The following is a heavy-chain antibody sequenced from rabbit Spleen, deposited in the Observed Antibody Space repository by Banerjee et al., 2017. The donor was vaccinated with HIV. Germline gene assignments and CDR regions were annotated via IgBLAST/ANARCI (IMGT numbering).Heavy chain of an antibody. CDR1: GVSLSDKDV. CDR3: ARDLVGVIGWNFNL. CDR2: INIVTGKA. J-gene: IGHJ4*01. V-gene: IGHV1S45*01. D-gene: IGHD1-1*01. Sequence: EQLEESGGGLVKPEGSLTLTCKASGVSLSDKDVMCWVRQAPGKGLEWIACINIVTGKAVYARWAKGRFIMSRTPSTTVTLQMASLTAADTATYLCARDLVGVIGWNFNLWGPGTLVTVS.